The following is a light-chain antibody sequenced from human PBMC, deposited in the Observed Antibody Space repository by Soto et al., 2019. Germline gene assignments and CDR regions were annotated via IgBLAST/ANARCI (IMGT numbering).Light chain of an antibody. J-gene: IGKJ1*01. V-gene: IGKV3-15*01. CDR3: QQYNNWPPDRT. CDR2: GAS. Sequence: EIVMTQSPATLSVSPGERATLSCRASQSVGSNLAWYQQKPGQAPRLLIYGASTRATGIPARFSGSGSGTEFNLTISSLQSEDVAIYFCQQYNNWPPDRTFGQGTKVEIK. CDR1: QSVGSN.